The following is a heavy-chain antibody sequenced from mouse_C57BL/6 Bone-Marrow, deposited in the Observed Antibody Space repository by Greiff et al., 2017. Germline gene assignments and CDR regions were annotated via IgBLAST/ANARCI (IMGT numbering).Heavy chain of an antibody. CDR2: IYPRSGNT. V-gene: IGHV1-81*01. Sequence: QVQLKESGAELARPGASVKLSCKASGYTFTSYGISWVKQRTGQGLEWIGEIYPRSGNTYYNEKFKGKATLTADKSSSTAYMALRSLTSEDSAVYFCARQGTAQATGYWGQGTTLTVSS. CDR1: GYTFTSYG. CDR3: ARQGTAQATGY. D-gene: IGHD3-2*02. J-gene: IGHJ2*01.